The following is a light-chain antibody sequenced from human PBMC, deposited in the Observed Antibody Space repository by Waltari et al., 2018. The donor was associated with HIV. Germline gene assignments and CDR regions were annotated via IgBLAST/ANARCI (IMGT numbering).Light chain of an antibody. CDR3: QEYNSWPPRYT. CDR1: QTIGIN. CDR2: GAS. V-gene: IGKV3-15*01. Sequence: VMTQSPSTVSVSLGGRVIVSCRASQTIGINLAWYQQKPGQGPRLLIYGASTRATGIPGRFNGTGSGTEFTLTISGLQSEDFAIYYCQEYNSWPPRYTFGQGTKVEMK. J-gene: IGKJ2*01.